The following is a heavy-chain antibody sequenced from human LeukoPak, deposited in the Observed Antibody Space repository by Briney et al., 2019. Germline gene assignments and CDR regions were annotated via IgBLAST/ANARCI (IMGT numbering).Heavy chain of an antibody. D-gene: IGHD6-19*01. Sequence: PSETLSLTCTVSGGSICSYYWSWIRQPPGGGLEWVGYIYYSGITNYNPSLKSRVTISVDTSKNQYSLTLSSVTAADTAAYYCARLGSGWPYYFDYWGQGTLVTVSS. V-gene: IGHV4-59*08. CDR1: GGSICSYY. CDR3: ARLGSGWPYYFDY. CDR2: IYYSGIT. J-gene: IGHJ4*02.